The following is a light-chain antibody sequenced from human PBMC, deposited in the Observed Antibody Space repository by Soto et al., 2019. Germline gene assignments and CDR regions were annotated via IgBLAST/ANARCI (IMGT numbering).Light chain of an antibody. CDR3: LQYKSYSLIT. Sequence: DIQMTQSPSTLSASVGDRVTITCRASDDINNRLAWYQQKPGKAPKLLIYKVSNLESGVPSRFTGSGSGTEFTLTISSLQPGDFATYYCLQYKSYSLITFGQGTRLEIK. V-gene: IGKV1-5*03. J-gene: IGKJ5*01. CDR1: DDINNR. CDR2: KVS.